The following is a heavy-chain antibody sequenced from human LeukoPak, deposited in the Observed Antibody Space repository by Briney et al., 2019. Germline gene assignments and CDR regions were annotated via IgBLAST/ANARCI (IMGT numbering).Heavy chain of an antibody. Sequence: SLRLSCEASGFTFDDYPMHWVRQTAGKGLEWVSGISWNSGRIGYADSVKGRFTISRDNAKNSLYLQMNSLRPEDTALYYCVKGLLMVYARDFYYGMDVWGQGTTVTVSS. D-gene: IGHD2-8*01. J-gene: IGHJ6*02. CDR3: VKGLLMVYARDFYYGMDV. CDR2: ISWNSGRI. CDR1: GFTFDDYP. V-gene: IGHV3-9*01.